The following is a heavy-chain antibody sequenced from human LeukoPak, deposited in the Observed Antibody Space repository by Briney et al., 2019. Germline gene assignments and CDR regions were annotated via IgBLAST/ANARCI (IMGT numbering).Heavy chain of an antibody. J-gene: IGHJ4*02. CDR3: AREWGDY. CDR2: INPNSGGT. CDR1: GYTFTGYY. Sequence: ASVKVSCKASGYTFTGYYMHWVRQAPGQGLEWMGWINPNSGGTNYAQKFQGRVTITRNTSISTAYMEVSSLRSEDTAVYYCAREWGDYWGQGTLVTVSS. V-gene: IGHV1-2*02. D-gene: IGHD3-16*01.